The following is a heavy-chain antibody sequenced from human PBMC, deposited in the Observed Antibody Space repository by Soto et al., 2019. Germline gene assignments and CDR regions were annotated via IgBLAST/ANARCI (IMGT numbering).Heavy chain of an antibody. CDR3: ARDYPSSYYYDSSGYYFDY. CDR1: GGTFSSYA. Sequence: GASVKVSCKASGGTFSSYAISWVRQAPGQGLEWMGWISANNGTANYAQKLQGRVTMTTDESTSTAYMELRSLRSDDTAVYYCARDYPSSYYYDSSGYYFDYWGQGTLVTVSS. CDR2: ISANNGTA. J-gene: IGHJ4*02. D-gene: IGHD3-22*01. V-gene: IGHV1-69*05.